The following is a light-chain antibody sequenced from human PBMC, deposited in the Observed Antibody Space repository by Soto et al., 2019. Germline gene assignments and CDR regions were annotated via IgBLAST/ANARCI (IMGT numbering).Light chain of an antibody. CDR1: ISDVVRYNY. Sequence: QSFRTLPPSASGSPGQSFTISCTGTISDVVRYNYISWYQQRPGKAPKLIIYEVSKRPSGVPDRLSGFKYGNTASLTVSGLQAEDEADYYCSSYAGNSRYVFGTGTKVTVL. CDR2: EVS. J-gene: IGLJ1*01. V-gene: IGLV2-8*01. CDR3: SSYAGNSRYV.